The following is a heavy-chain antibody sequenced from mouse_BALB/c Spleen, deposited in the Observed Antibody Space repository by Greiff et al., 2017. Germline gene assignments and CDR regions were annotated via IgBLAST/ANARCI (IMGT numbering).Heavy chain of an antibody. CDR1: GFTFSSFG. Sequence: EVMLVESGGGLVQPGGSRKLSCAASGFTFSSFGMHWVRQAPEKGLEWVAYISSGSSTIYYADTVKGRFTISRDNPKNTLFLQMTSLRSEDTAMYYCATQGDSSGYGYWGQGTTLTVSS. D-gene: IGHD3-2*01. CDR2: ISSGSSTI. J-gene: IGHJ2*01. V-gene: IGHV5-17*02. CDR3: ATQGDSSGYGY.